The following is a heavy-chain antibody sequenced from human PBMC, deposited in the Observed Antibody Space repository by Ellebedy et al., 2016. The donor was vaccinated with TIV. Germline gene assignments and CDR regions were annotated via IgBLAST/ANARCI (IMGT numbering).Heavy chain of an antibody. Sequence: GSLRLXXTVSGGSVSSGSHYWSWIRQPPGQGLEWIGYIYYRGSTNYNPSLKSRVTISVDTSKNQFSLKLSSVTAADTAVYYCARSVVAAHPYYYYDTSGYSDYWGQGTLVTVSS. CDR3: ARSVVAAHPYYYYDTSGYSDY. V-gene: IGHV4-61*01. CDR2: IYYRGST. D-gene: IGHD3-22*01. CDR1: GGSVSSGSHY. J-gene: IGHJ4*02.